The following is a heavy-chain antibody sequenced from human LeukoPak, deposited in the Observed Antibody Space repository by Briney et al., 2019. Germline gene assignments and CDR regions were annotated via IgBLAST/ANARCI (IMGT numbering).Heavy chain of an antibody. CDR1: GFTFTTSA. CDR3: AAVPNANAWYWDDAFDI. V-gene: IGHV1-58*01. J-gene: IGHJ3*02. Sequence: ASVNVSCKASGFTFTTSAVQWVRQARGQRLEWIGRIVVGSGNTDHAQKFQGRLTITRDISTSTAYMELSSLTSDDTAVYYCAAVPNANAWYWDDAFDIWGQGTMVTVSS. CDR2: IVVGSGNT. D-gene: IGHD2-8*02.